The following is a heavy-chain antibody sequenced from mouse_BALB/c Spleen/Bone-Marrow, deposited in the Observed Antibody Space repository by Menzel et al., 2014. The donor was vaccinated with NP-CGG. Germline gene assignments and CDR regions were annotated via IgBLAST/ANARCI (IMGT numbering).Heavy chain of an antibody. Sequence: QVQLQQSGAELVKPGASVKLSCKASGYTFTSYGMHWVKQRPGQGLEWIGKINPSNGRTNYNEKFKIKATLTVDKSSSTAYMHLSSLTSEDSAVYYCARYRGAYWGQGTLVTVSA. CDR2: INPSNGRT. V-gene: IGHV1S81*02. CDR1: GYTFTSYG. D-gene: IGHD2-12*01. J-gene: IGHJ3*01. CDR3: ARYRGAY.